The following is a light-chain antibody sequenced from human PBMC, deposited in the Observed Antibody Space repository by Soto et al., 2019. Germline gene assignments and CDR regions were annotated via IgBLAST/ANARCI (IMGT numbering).Light chain of an antibody. CDR3: PSYDSSLSGRV. Sequence: QSVLTQPPSVSGAPGQKVTISCTRSSSNIGAAYDVHWYHHLPGTAPKLLIYGNNNRPSGVPDRFSGSKSGTSASLAITGLQAEDEADYYCPSYDSSLSGRVFGGGTRLTVL. CDR1: SSNIGAAYD. J-gene: IGLJ3*02. CDR2: GNN. V-gene: IGLV1-40*01.